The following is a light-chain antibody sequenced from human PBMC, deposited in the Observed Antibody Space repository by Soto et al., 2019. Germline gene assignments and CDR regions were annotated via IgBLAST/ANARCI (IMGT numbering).Light chain of an antibody. V-gene: IGKV3-11*01. CDR2: DTS. CDR3: QQSSNWPLT. J-gene: IGKJ4*01. CDR1: QSVSIY. Sequence: EIVLTQSPATLSLSPGERATLSCRASQSVSIYLAWYQQNPGQAPRLLIYDTSNRATGVPARFSGSGSGTDFTLTISSLEPEDFAVYYCQQSSNWPLTFGGGTKVEIK.